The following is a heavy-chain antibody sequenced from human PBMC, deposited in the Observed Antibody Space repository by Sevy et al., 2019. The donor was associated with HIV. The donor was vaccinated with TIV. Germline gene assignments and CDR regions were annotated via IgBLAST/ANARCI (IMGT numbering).Heavy chain of an antibody. D-gene: IGHD5-18*01. Sequence: ASVKVSCKASGYTFTSYYMHWVRQAPGHRLEWMGIIIPRGGSTSYAQKFQGRVTMTRDTSMSTVYMELSSLRSEDTAVYYCAREGYSKGYSYGYDYYYYGMDVWGQGTTVTVSS. J-gene: IGHJ6*02. CDR2: IIPRGGST. CDR1: GYTFTSYY. V-gene: IGHV1-46*03. CDR3: AREGYSKGYSYGYDYYYYGMDV.